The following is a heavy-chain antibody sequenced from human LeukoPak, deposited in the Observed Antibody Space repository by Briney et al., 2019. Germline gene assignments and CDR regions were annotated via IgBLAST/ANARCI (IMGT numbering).Heavy chain of an antibody. CDR1: GFTVSTNY. J-gene: IGHJ4*02. CDR3: VKDLYKGDTASWYFFHY. V-gene: IGHV3-64D*06. Sequence: GGSLRLSCAASGFTVSTNYMSWVRQAPGKGLEYVSAISANGGSTYYADSVKGRFTISRDTSKNTLYLQLSSLRAEDTAMYHCVKDLYKGDTASWYFFHYWGQGTLVTVSS. D-gene: IGHD6-13*01. CDR2: ISANGGST.